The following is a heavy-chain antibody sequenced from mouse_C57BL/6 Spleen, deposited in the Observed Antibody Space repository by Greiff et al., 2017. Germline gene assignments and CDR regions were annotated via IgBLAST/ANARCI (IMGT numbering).Heavy chain of an antibody. CDR1: GYTFTDYE. CDR3: TRYSNTWFAY. J-gene: IGHJ3*01. Sequence: QVHVKQSGAELVRPGASVTLSCKASGYTFTDYEMHWVKQTPVHGLEWIGAIDPETGGTAYNQKFKGKAILTADKSSSTAYMELRSLTSEDSAVYYCTRYSNTWFAYWGQGTLVTVSA. V-gene: IGHV1-15*01. CDR2: IDPETGGT. D-gene: IGHD2-5*01.